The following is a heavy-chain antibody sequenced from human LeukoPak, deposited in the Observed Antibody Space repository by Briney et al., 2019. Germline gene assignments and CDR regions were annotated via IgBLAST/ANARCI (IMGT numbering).Heavy chain of an antibody. J-gene: IGHJ3*02. V-gene: IGHV3-23*01. CDR1: GFTFSSYG. CDR3: AKDRFSYGSGSFGAFDI. CDR2: ISGSGGST. Sequence: GGSLRLSCAASGFTFSSYGMSWVRQAPGKGLEWVSAISGSGGSTYYADSVKGRFTISRDNSKNTLYPQMNSLRAEDTAVYYCAKDRFSYGSGSFGAFDIWGQGTMVTVSS. D-gene: IGHD3-10*01.